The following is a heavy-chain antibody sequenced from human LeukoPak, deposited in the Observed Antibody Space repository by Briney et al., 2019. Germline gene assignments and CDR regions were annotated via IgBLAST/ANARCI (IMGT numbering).Heavy chain of an antibody. CDR2: ISSSSSHT. J-gene: IGHJ4*02. CDR1: VLTFSDSY. CDR3: ARVPLSRCSSGDCSPTFDD. V-gene: IGHV3-11*05. Sequence: GESLLLSCSVHVLTFSDSYMKWVRQAPGKGLEWVSYISSSSSHTKDADFVKGRYTMSRDNARTTLFLQMNSMRAEDTAIYYSARVPLSRCSSGDCSPTFDDWGQGTLVTVSS. D-gene: IGHD2-21*02.